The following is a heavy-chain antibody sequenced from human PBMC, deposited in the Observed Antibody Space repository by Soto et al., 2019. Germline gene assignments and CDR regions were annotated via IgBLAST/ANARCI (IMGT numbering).Heavy chain of an antibody. CDR3: ATHGLGVSRPPYFDT. J-gene: IGHJ4*02. CDR2: FVPLFGTT. V-gene: IGHV1-69*01. CDR1: GGTFSGYV. Sequence: QLVQSGSEVKKPGSSVKVSCQASGGTFSGYVVTWVRQAPGQGLEWMGEFVPLFGTTNYAQRFSGRITITAEESPSTAYMELRTLRSDDTAVYYCATHGLGVSRPPYFDTWGQGTLVTVSS. D-gene: IGHD3-16*01.